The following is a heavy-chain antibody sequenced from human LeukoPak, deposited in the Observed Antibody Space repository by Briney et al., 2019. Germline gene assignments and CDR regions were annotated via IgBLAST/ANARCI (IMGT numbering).Heavy chain of an antibody. J-gene: IGHJ4*02. CDR3: ARVGGYSLEDYYFDY. Sequence: VASVKVSCKASGYTFTSYGISWVRQAPGQGLEWMGWISAYNGNTNYAQKLQGRVTMTTDTSTSTVYMELSSLRSEDTAVYYCARVGGYSLEDYYFDYWGQGTLVTVSS. D-gene: IGHD5-18*01. CDR1: GYTFTSYG. V-gene: IGHV1-18*01. CDR2: ISAYNGNT.